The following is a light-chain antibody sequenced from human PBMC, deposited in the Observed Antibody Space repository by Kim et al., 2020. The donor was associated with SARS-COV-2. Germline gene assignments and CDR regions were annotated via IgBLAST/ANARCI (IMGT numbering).Light chain of an antibody. CDR1: KLGDKY. J-gene: IGLJ2*01. CDR2: QDS. V-gene: IGLV3-1*01. Sequence: SYELTQPPSVSVSPGQTASITCSGDKLGDKYACXYQQKPGQSPVLVIYQDSKRPSGIPERFSGSNSGNTATLTISGTQAMDEADYYCQAWDSSTDVVFGG. CDR3: QAWDSSTDVV.